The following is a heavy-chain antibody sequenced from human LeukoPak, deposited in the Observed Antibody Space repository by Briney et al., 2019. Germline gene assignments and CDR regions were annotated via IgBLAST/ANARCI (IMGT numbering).Heavy chain of an antibody. V-gene: IGHV3-30-3*01. CDR2: ISYDGSNK. CDR3: ARPLIVVVINDAFDI. J-gene: IGHJ3*02. D-gene: IGHD3-22*01. CDR1: GFTFSSYA. Sequence: PGRSLRLSCAASGFTFSSYAMHWVRQAPDKGLEWVAVISYDGSNKYYADSVKGRFTISRDNSKNTLYLQMNSLRAEDTAVYYCARPLIVVVINDAFDIWGQGTMVTVSS.